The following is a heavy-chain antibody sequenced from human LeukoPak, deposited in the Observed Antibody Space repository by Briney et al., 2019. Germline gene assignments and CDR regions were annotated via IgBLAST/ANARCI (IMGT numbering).Heavy chain of an antibody. J-gene: IGHJ4*02. CDR3: ARAGHYDSYYFDY. CDR2: IYYSGST. Sequence: KASETLSLTCTVSGGSISSYYWSWIRQPPGKGLEWIGYIYYSGSTNYNPSLKSRVTISVDTSKNRFSLKLSSVTAADTAVYYCARAGHYDSYYFDYWGQGTLVTVSS. CDR1: GGSISSYY. V-gene: IGHV4-59*01. D-gene: IGHD3-22*01.